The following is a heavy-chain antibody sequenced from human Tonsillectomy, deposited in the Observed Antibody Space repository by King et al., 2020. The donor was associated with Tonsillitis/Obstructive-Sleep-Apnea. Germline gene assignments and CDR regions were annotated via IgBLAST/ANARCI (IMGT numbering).Heavy chain of an antibody. CDR3: ARGLRYSSGWYSFDY. J-gene: IGHJ4*02. D-gene: IGHD6-19*01. CDR1: GFTVSSNY. V-gene: IGHV3-53*01. CDR2: IYSGGNT. Sequence: QLVQSGGGLIQPGGSLRLSCAASGFTVSSNYMSWVRQAPGKGLEWVSVIYSGGNTYYADSVKGRFTIYRDNSKNTLYLQMKSLRAEDTAVYYCARGLRYSSGWYSFDYWGQGTLVTVSS.